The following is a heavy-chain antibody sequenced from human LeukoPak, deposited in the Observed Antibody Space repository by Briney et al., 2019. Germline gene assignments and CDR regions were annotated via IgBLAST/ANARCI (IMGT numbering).Heavy chain of an antibody. V-gene: IGHV4-4*07. CDR2: IYTSGST. CDR1: GGSISSYY. Sequence: SETLSLTCTVSGGSISSYYWSWIRQPAGKGLEWIGRIYTSGSTNYNPSLKSRVTISVDTSKNQFSLKLSSVTAADTAVYYCARDLSSTYYGDLGYWGQGALVIVSS. D-gene: IGHD4-17*01. J-gene: IGHJ4*02. CDR3: ARDLSSTYYGDLGY.